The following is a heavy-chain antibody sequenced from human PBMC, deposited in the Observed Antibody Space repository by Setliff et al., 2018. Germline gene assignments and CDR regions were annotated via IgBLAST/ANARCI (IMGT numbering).Heavy chain of an antibody. CDR3: ARTRYGLGGRPY. V-gene: IGHV4-59*01. Sequence: SETLSLTCTVSGGSISSSYWSWVRQPPGKGLEWVGYFYHSGSMNYNPSLKGRVTMSVDTPKNQFSLRLSSVTAADTAVYYCARTRYGLGGRPYWGQGTLVTVSS. CDR1: GGSISSSY. J-gene: IGHJ4*02. D-gene: IGHD2-15*01. CDR2: FYHSGSM.